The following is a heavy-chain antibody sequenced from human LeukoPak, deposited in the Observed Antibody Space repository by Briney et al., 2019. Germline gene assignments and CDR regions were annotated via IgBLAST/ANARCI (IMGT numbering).Heavy chain of an antibody. V-gene: IGHV4-30-4*01. Sequence: SQTLSLTCTVSGGSISSGDYYWSWIRQPPGKGLEWIGYIYYSGSTYYNPSLKSRVTISVDTSKNQFSLKLSSVTAADTAVYYCVLSGSYYIHFDYWGQGTLVTVSS. J-gene: IGHJ4*02. CDR1: GGSISSGDYY. CDR2: IYYSGST. CDR3: VLSGSYYIHFDY. D-gene: IGHD1-26*01.